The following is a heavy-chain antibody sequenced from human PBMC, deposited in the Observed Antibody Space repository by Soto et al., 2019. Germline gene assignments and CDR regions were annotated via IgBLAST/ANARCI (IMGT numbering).Heavy chain of an antibody. J-gene: IGHJ5*02. CDR1: GDSSSSDY. Sequence: SETLSLTCSVSGDSSSSDYWSWIRQPPGKGLEWIGYIYYSGGTYYNPSLKSRVTISMDRSKRQVSLKLTSVSAADTAVYYCARLIGRDWFDPWGRGTQVT. V-gene: IGHV4-59*08. CDR3: ARLIGRDWFDP. CDR2: IYYSGGT.